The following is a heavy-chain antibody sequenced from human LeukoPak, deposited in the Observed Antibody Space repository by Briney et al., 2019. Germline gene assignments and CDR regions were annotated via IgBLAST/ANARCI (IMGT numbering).Heavy chain of an antibody. Sequence: ASVKVSCKASGYTFTSYDINWVRQATGQGLEWMGWMNPNSGNTGYGQKFQGRVTMTRNTSISTAYMELSSLRSEDTAVYYCARDNGRNNYDSRGARKPGMDVWGQGTTVTVSS. CDR1: GYTFTSYD. CDR3: ARDNGRNNYDSRGARKPGMDV. V-gene: IGHV1-8*01. D-gene: IGHD3-22*01. J-gene: IGHJ6*02. CDR2: MNPNSGNT.